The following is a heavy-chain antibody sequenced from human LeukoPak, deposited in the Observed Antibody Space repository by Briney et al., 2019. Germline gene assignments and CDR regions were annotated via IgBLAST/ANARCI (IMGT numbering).Heavy chain of an antibody. CDR1: GGTFSSYA. J-gene: IGHJ4*02. D-gene: IGHD3-16*02. V-gene: IGHV1-69*05. Sequence: ASVKVSCKASGGTFSSYAISWVRQAPGQGLEWMGGIIPIFGTANYAQKFQGRVTITTDESTSTAYMELSSLRSEDTAVYYCARSGTFWGSYRSYFDYWGQGTLVTVSS. CDR2: IIPIFGTA. CDR3: ARSGTFWGSYRSYFDY.